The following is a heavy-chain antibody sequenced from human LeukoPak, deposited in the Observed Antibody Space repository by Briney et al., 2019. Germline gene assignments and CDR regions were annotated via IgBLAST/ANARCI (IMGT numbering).Heavy chain of an antibody. J-gene: IGHJ3*02. V-gene: IGHV3-7*03. Sequence: GGSLRLSCAGSGFTFSEYWMNWVRQAPGKGLEWVAKIKQDGSEKEYVDSVKGRFTISRDNSKHTLFLQMNSLRAEDTAVYYCARDPNGDYIGAFDMWGPGTMVTVSS. CDR3: ARDPNGDYIGAFDM. D-gene: IGHD4-17*01. CDR1: GFTFSEYW. CDR2: IKQDGSEK.